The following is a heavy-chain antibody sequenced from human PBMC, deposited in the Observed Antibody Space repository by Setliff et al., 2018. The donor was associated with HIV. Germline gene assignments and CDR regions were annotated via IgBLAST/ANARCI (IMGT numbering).Heavy chain of an antibody. CDR3: ASETGEGGGTGGIFQY. V-gene: IGHV4-31*02. CDR2: TYYSGST. CDR1: GGSISSGGYS. Sequence: SETLSLTCTVSGGSISSGGYSWSWIRQYPGKGLEWIGYTYYSGSTYYNPALKSRVSISVDTSKNQFSLKLNSVTAADTAIYYCASETGEGGGTGGIFQYWGQGTLVTVSS. J-gene: IGHJ4*02. D-gene: IGHD3-16*01.